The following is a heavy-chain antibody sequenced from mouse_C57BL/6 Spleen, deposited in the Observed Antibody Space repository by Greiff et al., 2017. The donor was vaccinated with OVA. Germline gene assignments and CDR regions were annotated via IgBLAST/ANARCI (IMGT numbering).Heavy chain of an antibody. J-gene: IGHJ4*01. CDR2: INPNYGTT. D-gene: IGHD2-5*01. CDR3: ATCYSSCEAMDY. Sequence: VQLQQSGPELVKPGASVKISCKASGYSFTDYNMNWVKQSNGKSLEWIGVINPNYGTTSYNQKFKGKAKLTVDQSYSTAYMQLNSLTSEDSADYYCATCYSSCEAMDYWGQGTAVTVSS. CDR1: GYSFTDYN. V-gene: IGHV1-39*01.